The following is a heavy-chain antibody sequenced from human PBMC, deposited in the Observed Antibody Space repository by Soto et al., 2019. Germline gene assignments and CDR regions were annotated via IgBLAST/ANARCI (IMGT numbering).Heavy chain of an antibody. V-gene: IGHV4-34*01. J-gene: IGHJ4*02. D-gene: IGHD4-4*01. CDR1: VGSFSGYY. Sequence: ETLSVTGAVYVGSFSGYYWSWMRQPPGKGLEWIGEINHSGSTNYNPSLKSRVTISVDTSKNQFSLKLSSVTAADTAVYYCARRRVYSNYFDYWGQGTLVTVSS. CDR3: ARRRVYSNYFDY. CDR2: INHSGST.